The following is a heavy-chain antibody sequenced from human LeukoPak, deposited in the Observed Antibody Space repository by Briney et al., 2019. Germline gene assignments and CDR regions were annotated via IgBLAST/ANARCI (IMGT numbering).Heavy chain of an antibody. CDR2: ISYDGSNK. Sequence: PGGSLRLSCAASGFTFSSYAMHWVRQAPGKGLEWVAVISYDGSNKYYADSVKGRFTISRDNSKNTLYLQMNSLRAEDTAVYYCARELKSIAAVRAAFDIWGQGTMVTVSS. V-gene: IGHV3-30-3*01. D-gene: IGHD6-6*01. CDR3: ARELKSIAAVRAAFDI. J-gene: IGHJ3*02. CDR1: GFTFSSYA.